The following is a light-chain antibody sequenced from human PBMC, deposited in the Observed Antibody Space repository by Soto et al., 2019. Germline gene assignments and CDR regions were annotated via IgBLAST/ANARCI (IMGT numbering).Light chain of an antibody. CDR3: QKYESAPWT. J-gene: IGKJ1*01. CDR2: GAS. Sequence: QITQYPSYLPASVGDRVTITCRASQGIRTDLGWYQQSPGKAPKVLIVGASTLQSGVPSRFSGSGSGTDFTLIISSLQPEDVATYYCQKYESAPWTFGQGTKVDIK. CDR1: QGIRTD. V-gene: IGKV1-27*01.